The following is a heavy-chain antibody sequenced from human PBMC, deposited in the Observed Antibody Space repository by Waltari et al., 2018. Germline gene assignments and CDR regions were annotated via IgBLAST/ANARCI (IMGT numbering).Heavy chain of an antibody. Sequence: QVQLVQSGPEGKQQGSSVKVSCKSSGGPFMSFGLHWLRQAPGQGLEWMGKIIPMPGITDYEQKFQGRLRITADRSTTTGYMELRSLGTEDTAIYYCARRVSTKGAFEVWGRGTLVTVSP. CDR1: GGPFMSFG. CDR2: IIPMPGIT. J-gene: IGHJ3*01. V-gene: IGHV1-69*02. D-gene: IGHD5-12*01. CDR3: ARRVSTKGAFEV.